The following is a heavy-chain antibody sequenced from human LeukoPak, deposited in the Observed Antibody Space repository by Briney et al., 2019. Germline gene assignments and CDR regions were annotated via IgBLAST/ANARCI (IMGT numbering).Heavy chain of an antibody. Sequence: ASVKVSCKASGYTLTSYGIGWVRQAPGQGLEWMGWISAYNGNTNYAQKLQGRVTMTTDTSTSTAYMELRSLRSDDTAVYYCARYCSSTSCYTVNYYYGMDVWGQGTTVTVFS. J-gene: IGHJ6*02. D-gene: IGHD2-2*02. CDR3: ARYCSSTSCYTVNYYYGMDV. CDR2: ISAYNGNT. CDR1: GYTLTSYG. V-gene: IGHV1-18*01.